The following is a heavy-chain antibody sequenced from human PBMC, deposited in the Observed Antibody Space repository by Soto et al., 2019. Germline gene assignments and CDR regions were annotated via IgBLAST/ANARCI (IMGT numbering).Heavy chain of an antibody. Sequence: SETLSLTCTVSCGSISSYYWSWIRQPPGKGLEGMGYIYYSGSTNYTPSLKSRVTISVDTSKNQFSLKLSSVTAADTAVYYCARDNGYSYGYTLDHWGQGTLVTVS. CDR2: IYYSGST. J-gene: IGHJ4*02. CDR1: CGSISSYY. V-gene: IGHV4-59*01. CDR3: ARDNGYSYGYTLDH. D-gene: IGHD5-18*01.